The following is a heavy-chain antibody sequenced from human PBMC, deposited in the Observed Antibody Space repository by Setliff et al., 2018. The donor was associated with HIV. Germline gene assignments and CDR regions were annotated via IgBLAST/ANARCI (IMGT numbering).Heavy chain of an antibody. CDR3: ARHAPRNHDLAGVFYPYYMVV. J-gene: IGHJ6*03. D-gene: IGHD1-1*01. CDR2: IYYSGST. V-gene: IGHV4-59*08. Sequence: SETLSLTCTVSGGSISSFYWSWIRQPPGKGLEWIGYIYYSGSTSYNPSLKSRVTISVDTSKTQFSLKLSSVTAADTAVYYCARHAPRNHDLAGVFYPYYMVVWGKGTTVTVSS. CDR1: GGSISSFY.